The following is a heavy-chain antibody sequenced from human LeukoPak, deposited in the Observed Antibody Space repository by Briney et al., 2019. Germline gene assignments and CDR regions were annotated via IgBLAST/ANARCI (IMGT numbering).Heavy chain of an antibody. J-gene: IGHJ3*02. CDR3: ARGSITVVPAFDI. D-gene: IGHD3-3*01. CDR2: TYYSGSS. V-gene: IGHV4-59*12. Sequence: PSETLSLTCTLSGGSISTYYWSWIRQPPGKGLEWIGYTYYSGSSSYNPSLKSRGTISVDTSKNQFSLKLSSVTAADTAVYYCARGSITVVPAFDIWSQGTMVTVSS. CDR1: GGSISTYY.